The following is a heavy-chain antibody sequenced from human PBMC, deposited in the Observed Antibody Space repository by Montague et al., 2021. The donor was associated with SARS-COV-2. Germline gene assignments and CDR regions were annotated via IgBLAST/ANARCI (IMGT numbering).Heavy chain of an antibody. CDR1: GFTFSSYG. D-gene: IGHD2-21*01. J-gene: IGHJ6*02. CDR2: IWYDGSNK. V-gene: IGHV3-33*01. Sequence: SLRLSCEASGFTFSSYGLHWVRQAPGKGLEWVTVIWYDGSNKYYSDSVKVRFTISRDNSKNTLYLQMNSLRAEDTAVYYCARVVSNYYGMDVWGQGTTVTVSS. CDR3: ARVVSNYYGMDV.